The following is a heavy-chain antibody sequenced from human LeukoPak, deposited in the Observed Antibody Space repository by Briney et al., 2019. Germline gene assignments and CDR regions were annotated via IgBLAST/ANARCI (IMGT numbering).Heavy chain of an antibody. V-gene: IGHV1-2*04. CDR2: INPNSGGT. CDR1: GYTFTGYY. CDR3: AREGYDFWSGYRWARHGMDV. J-gene: IGHJ6*02. Sequence: ASVKVSCKASGYTFTGYYMHWVRQAPGQGLEWMGWINPNSGGTNYAQKFQGWVTMTRDTSISTAYMELSRLRSDDTAVYYCAREGYDFWSGYRWARHGMDVWGQGTTVTVSS. D-gene: IGHD3-3*01.